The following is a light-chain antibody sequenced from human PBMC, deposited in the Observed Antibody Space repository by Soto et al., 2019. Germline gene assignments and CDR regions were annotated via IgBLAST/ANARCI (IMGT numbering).Light chain of an antibody. CDR2: AAS. CDR3: QQVYGHPPA. Sequence: AIRMTQSPSSFSASTGDRVTITCRASQGISSYLAWYQQKPGKAPKLLIYAASTLQSGVPSRFSGSGSGTDFTLTISCLQSEDFATYFCQQVYGHPPAFGPGTRLDIK. V-gene: IGKV1-8*01. CDR1: QGISSY. J-gene: IGKJ5*01.